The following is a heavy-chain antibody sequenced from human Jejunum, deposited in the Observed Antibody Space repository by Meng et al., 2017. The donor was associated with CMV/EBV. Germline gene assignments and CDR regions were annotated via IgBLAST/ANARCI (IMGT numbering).Heavy chain of an antibody. D-gene: IGHD5-24*01. CDR2: INTDNCIT. J-gene: IGHJ4*02. CDR1: GYTFTSYV. Sequence: QVQLVQSGSEVKRPGASVKISCKASGYTFTSYVMHWVRQAPGQKLEWMGRINTDNCITEYSQKFQGRVTITRDTSASTAYLELTSLRSEDTAVYFCAPATYYFDYWGQGTLVTVSS. V-gene: IGHV1-3*04. CDR3: APATYYFDY.